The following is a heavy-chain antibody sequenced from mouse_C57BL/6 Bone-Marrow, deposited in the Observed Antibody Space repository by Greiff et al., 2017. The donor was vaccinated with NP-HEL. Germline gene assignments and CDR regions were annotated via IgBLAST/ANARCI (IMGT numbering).Heavy chain of an antibody. V-gene: IGHV5-4*01. CDR2: ISDGGSYT. Sequence: EVMLVESGGGLVKPGGSLKLSCAASGFTFSSYAMSWVRQTPEKRLEWVATISDGGSYTSYPDNVKGRFTISRDNAKNNLYLQMSHLKSEDTAMYYCAREGYYGSLYYFDYWGQGTTLTVSS. CDR1: GFTFSSYA. D-gene: IGHD1-1*01. J-gene: IGHJ2*01. CDR3: AREGYYGSLYYFDY.